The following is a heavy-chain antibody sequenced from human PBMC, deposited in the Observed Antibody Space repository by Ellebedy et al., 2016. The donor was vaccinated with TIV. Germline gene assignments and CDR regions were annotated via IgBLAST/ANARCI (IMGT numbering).Heavy chain of an antibody. J-gene: IGHJ3*02. CDR3: ARGTITLPRSAFDI. CDR2: ISSDGSNE. Sequence: GGSLRLSCAASGFTFSKYSMHWVRQAPGKGLEWVALISSDGSNEFYADSVKGRFTISRDNAKNMVYLQMNSLRAEDTAVYYCARGTITLPRSAFDIWGQGTMVTVSS. V-gene: IGHV3-30-3*01. CDR1: GFTFSKYS. D-gene: IGHD1-26*01.